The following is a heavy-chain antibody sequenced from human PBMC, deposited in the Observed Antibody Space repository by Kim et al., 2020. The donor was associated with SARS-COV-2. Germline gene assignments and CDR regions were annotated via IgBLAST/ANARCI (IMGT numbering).Heavy chain of an antibody. Sequence: ASVKVSCKTSGYTFTGYYMHWIRQAPGQGLEWMGRINPHSGGTYFAQKFQGRVSMTRDTFTSTVYMELSSLRPDDTAIYYCARGTPVSGYDWFDPWGQGTLVSVSS. CDR3: ARGTPVSGYDWFDP. CDR2: INPHSGGT. D-gene: IGHD5-12*01. J-gene: IGHJ5*02. V-gene: IGHV1-2*02. CDR1: GYTFTGYY.